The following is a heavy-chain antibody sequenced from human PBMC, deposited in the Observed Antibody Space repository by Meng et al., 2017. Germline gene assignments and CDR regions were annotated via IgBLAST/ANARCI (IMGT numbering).Heavy chain of an antibody. D-gene: IGHD6-19*01. V-gene: IGHV3-21*01. Sequence: GESLKISCAASGFTFSSYSMNWVRQAPGKGLEWVSSISSSSSYIYYADSVKGRFTIFRDNAKNSLYLQMNSLRAEDTAVYYCAGSSGIAVAGGGYWGQGTLVTVSS. CDR2: ISSSSSYI. CDR3: AGSSGIAVAGGGY. J-gene: IGHJ4*02. CDR1: GFTFSSYS.